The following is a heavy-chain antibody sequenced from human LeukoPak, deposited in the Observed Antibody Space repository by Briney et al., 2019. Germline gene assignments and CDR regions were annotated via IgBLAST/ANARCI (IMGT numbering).Heavy chain of an antibody. CDR1: GFTFDDYG. J-gene: IGHJ4*02. D-gene: IGHD6-19*01. CDR3: ARDLDSSGWSYFDY. Sequence: GGSLRLSCAASGFTFDDYGMNWVRQAPGKGLEWVSSISSSSSYIYYADSVKGRFTISRDNAKNSLYLQMNSLRAEDTAVYYCARDLDSSGWSYFDYWGQGTLVTVSS. V-gene: IGHV3-21*01. CDR2: ISSSSSYI.